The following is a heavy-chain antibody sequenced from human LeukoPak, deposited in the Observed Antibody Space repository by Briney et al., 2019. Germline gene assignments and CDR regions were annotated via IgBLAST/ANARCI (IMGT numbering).Heavy chain of an antibody. CDR3: ARQAGSYAFYYYDY. D-gene: IGHD2-2*01. V-gene: IGHV4-59*08. J-gene: IGHJ4*02. CDR1: GGSISNYY. CDR2: IYYSGST. Sequence: SETLSLTCTVSGGSISNYYWTWIRQPPGKGLEWIGYIYYSGSTNYNPSLKSRVTISVDTSKNQFSLKLTSVTAADTAVYYCARQAGSYAFYYYDYWGQGTLVTVSS.